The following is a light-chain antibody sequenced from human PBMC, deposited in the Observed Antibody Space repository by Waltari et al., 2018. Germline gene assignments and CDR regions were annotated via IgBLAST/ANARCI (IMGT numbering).Light chain of an antibody. V-gene: IGKV3-11*01. CDR1: QSVNKY. J-gene: IGKJ4*01. CDR2: GAS. Sequence: EIVLTQSPATLSLSPRDSATLSCRASQSVNKYLDWFQQIPGQAPRLLIYGASNRAAGIPARFSGSGSGTDFTLTISSLEPEDFAVYYCLKRAGGPLFGGGTKVE. CDR3: LKRAGGPL.